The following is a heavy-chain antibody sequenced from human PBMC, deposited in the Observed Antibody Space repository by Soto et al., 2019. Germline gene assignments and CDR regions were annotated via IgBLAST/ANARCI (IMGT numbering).Heavy chain of an antibody. Sequence: EVQLLESGGGLVQPGGSLRLSCAASGFTFSRYAMSWVRQAPGKGLEWVSAISGSGGSTYYADSVKGRFTISRDNSKNTLYLQMNSLRAEDTAVYYCAKAKNDYYYYMDVWGKGTTVTVSS. J-gene: IGHJ6*03. V-gene: IGHV3-23*01. CDR3: AKAKNDYYYYMDV. CDR2: ISGSGGST. CDR1: GFTFSRYA.